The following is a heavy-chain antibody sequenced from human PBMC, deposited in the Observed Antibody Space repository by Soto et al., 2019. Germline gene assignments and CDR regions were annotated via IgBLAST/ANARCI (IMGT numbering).Heavy chain of an antibody. Sequence: SETLSLTCTVSGGSISSSSYYWGWIRQPPGKGLEWIGSIYYSGSTYYNPSLKSRVTLSVDTSKNQFSLKLSSVTAADTAVYYCARLGEDSYYYGMDVWGQGTTVTVSS. CDR2: IYYSGST. CDR3: ARLGEDSYYYGMDV. CDR1: GGSISSSSYY. J-gene: IGHJ6*02. V-gene: IGHV4-39*01. D-gene: IGHD3-10*01.